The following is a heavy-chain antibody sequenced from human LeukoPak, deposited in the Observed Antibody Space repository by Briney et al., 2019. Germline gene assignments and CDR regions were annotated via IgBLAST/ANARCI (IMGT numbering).Heavy chain of an antibody. D-gene: IGHD3-22*01. CDR2: INHRGST. Sequence: SETLSLTCAVYGGSFSGYYWSWIRQPPGKGLEWIGEINHRGSTNYNPSLKSRVTISVDTSKNQFSLKLSSVTAADTAVYYCARDNPPNYYDSSGYYRPTNWFDPWGQGTLVTVSS. V-gene: IGHV4-34*01. J-gene: IGHJ5*02. CDR1: GGSFSGYY. CDR3: ARDNPPNYYDSSGYYRPTNWFDP.